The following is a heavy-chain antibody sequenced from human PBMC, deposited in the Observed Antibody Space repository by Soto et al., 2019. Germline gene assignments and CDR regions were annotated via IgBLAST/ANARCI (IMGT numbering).Heavy chain of an antibody. V-gene: IGHV3-30*18. J-gene: IGHJ4*02. D-gene: IGHD1-26*01. CDR1: GFTFSSYG. CDR2: ISYDGSNK. Sequence: GGSLRLSCAASGFTFSSYGMHWVRQAPGKGLEWVAVISYDGSNKYYADSVKGRFTISRDNSKNTLYLQMNSLRAEDTAVYYCAKEGGSYPFDYWGQGALVTVSS. CDR3: AKEGGSYPFDY.